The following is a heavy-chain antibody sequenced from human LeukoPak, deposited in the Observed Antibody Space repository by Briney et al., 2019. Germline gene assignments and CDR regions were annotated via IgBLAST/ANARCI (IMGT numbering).Heavy chain of an antibody. J-gene: IGHJ1*01. CDR1: GGSFSGYY. CDR2: INHSGST. V-gene: IGHV4-34*01. D-gene: IGHD2-15*01. Sequence: SETLSLTCAVYGGSFSGYYWSWIRQPPGKGLEWIGEINHSGSTNYNPSLKSRVTISVDTSKNQFSLKLSSVTAADTAVYYCATARWSQYFQHWGQGTLVTVSS. CDR3: ATARWSQYFQH.